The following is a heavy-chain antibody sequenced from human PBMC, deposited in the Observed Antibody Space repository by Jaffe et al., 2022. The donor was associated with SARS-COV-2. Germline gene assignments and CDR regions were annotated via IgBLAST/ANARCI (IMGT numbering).Heavy chain of an antibody. D-gene: IGHD3-22*01. CDR3: ARHGHDSSGLVSPWNYYGMDV. V-gene: IGHV5-51*01. CDR2: IYPGDSDT. CDR1: GYSFTSYW. Sequence: EVQLVQSGAEVKKPGESLKISCKGSGYSFTSYWIGWVRQMPGKGLEWMGIIYPGDSDTRYSPSFQGQVTISADKSISTAYLQWSSLKASDTAMYYCARHGHDSSGLVSPWNYYGMDVWGQGTTVTVSS. J-gene: IGHJ6*02.